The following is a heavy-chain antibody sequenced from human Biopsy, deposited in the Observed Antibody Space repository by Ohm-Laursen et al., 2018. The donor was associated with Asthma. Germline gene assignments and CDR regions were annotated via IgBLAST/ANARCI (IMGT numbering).Heavy chain of an antibody. D-gene: IGHD1-14*01. CDR3: ARDGPELPTELDY. J-gene: IGHJ4*02. Sequence: SLRLSCAASGFSFSNYGMHWVRQAPGKGLDWVAVISFDGSNKNYTDSVKGRFTISRDNSRNTLHLQMNSLRAEDTAVYYCARDGPELPTELDYWGPGTLVTVSP. CDR2: ISFDGSNK. V-gene: IGHV3-30*03. CDR1: GFSFSNYG.